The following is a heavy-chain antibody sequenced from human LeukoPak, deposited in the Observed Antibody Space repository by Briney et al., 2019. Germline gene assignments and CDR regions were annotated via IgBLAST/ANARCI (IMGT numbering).Heavy chain of an antibody. V-gene: IGHV4-61*01. CDR2: IYYSGST. J-gene: IGHJ4*02. D-gene: IGHD5-18*01. CDR1: GGSVSSGSYY. CDR3: ARGYSLDY. Sequence: KPSETLSLTCTVSGGSVSSGSYYWSWIRQPPGKGLEWIGYIYYSGSTNYNPSLKSRVTISVDTSKNQFSLKLSSVTAADTAVYYCARGYSLDYWGQGTLVTVSS.